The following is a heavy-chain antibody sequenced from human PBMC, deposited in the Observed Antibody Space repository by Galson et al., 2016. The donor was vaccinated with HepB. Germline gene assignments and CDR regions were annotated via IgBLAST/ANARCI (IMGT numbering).Heavy chain of an antibody. V-gene: IGHV3-23*01. D-gene: IGHD5-12*01. Sequence: SLRLSCAASGFTFSTYAMSWVRQAPGKGLEWVSTISGSGGETNYADSVKGRFTFSRDNSKNIVYLQMNSLRAEDTALYYCARPTTRGYSGYESPFDYWGQGTVVTGSS. CDR3: ARPTTRGYSGYESPFDY. J-gene: IGHJ4*02. CDR2: ISGSGGET. CDR1: GFTFSTYA.